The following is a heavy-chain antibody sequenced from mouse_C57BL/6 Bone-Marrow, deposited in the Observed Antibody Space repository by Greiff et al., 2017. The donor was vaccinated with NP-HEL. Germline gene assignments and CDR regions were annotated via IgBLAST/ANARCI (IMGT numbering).Heavy chain of an antibody. J-gene: IGHJ1*03. D-gene: IGHD2-3*01. Sequence: QVQLKQSGAELVRPGASVKLSCKASGYTFTDYYINWVKQRPGQGLEWIARIYPGSGNTYYNEKFKGKATLTAEKSSSTAYMQLSSLTSEDSAVYFCASGDGYYSYWYFDVWGTGTTVTVSS. CDR1: GYTFTDYY. CDR2: IYPGSGNT. CDR3: ASGDGYYSYWYFDV. V-gene: IGHV1-76*01.